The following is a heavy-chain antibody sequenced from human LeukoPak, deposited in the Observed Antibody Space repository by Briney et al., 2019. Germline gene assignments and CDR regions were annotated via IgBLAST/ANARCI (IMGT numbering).Heavy chain of an antibody. D-gene: IGHD6-19*01. CDR2: ISSSGGST. V-gene: IGHV3-64*01. Sequence: GGSLTLSCAASGFTFSTYAMHWVRQAPGKGLEYVSAISSSGGSTFYANSVKGRFTISRDNFKNTLYLQMGSLRTEDMALYYCVRRAPGYSSGWLDYWGQGTLVTVSS. CDR1: GFTFSTYA. CDR3: VRRAPGYSSGWLDY. J-gene: IGHJ4*02.